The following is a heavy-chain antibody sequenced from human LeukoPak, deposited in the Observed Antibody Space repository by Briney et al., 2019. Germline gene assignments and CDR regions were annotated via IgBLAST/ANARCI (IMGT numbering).Heavy chain of an antibody. D-gene: IGHD2-2*02. Sequence: SQTLSLTCTVSGGSISSYYWSWIRQPPGKGLEWIGYIYCSGSTNYNPSLKSRVTISVDTSKNQFSLKLSSVTAADTAVYYCARVAGTYCSSTSCYNDYYYMDVWGKGTTVTVSS. J-gene: IGHJ6*03. CDR2: IYCSGST. V-gene: IGHV4-59*08. CDR3: ARVAGTYCSSTSCYNDYYYMDV. CDR1: GGSISSYY.